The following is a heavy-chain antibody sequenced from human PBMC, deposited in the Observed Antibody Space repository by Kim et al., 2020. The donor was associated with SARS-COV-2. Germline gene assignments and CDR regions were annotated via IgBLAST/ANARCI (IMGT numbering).Heavy chain of an antibody. J-gene: IGHJ6*02. V-gene: IGHV3-11*01. D-gene: IGHD6-13*01. CDR3: ARDLGGSSWYFYYYGMDV. Sequence: KGRFTTSRDNAKNSRYLQMNSLRAEDTAVYYCARDLGGSSWYFYYYGMDVWGQGTTVTVSS.